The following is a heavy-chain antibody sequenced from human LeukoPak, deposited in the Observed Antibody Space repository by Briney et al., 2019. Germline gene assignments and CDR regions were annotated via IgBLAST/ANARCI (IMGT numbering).Heavy chain of an antibody. CDR3: ARHGGLTIFGVAQPGGAFDI. Sequence: SVKVSCKASGGTFSSYAISWVRQAPGQGLQWMGEIIPFFGTANYAQKFLGRVTITTDKSTSTASMELSSLRSDDTAVYYCARHGGLTIFGVAQPGGAFDIWGQGTVVAVSS. CDR2: IIPFFGTA. J-gene: IGHJ3*02. CDR1: GGTFSSYA. V-gene: IGHV1-69*05. D-gene: IGHD3-3*01.